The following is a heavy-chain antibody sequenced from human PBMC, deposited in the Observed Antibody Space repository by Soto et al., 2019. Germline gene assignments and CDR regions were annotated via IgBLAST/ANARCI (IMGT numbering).Heavy chain of an antibody. V-gene: IGHV3-73*01. CDR3: TSFMVGTTPY. CDR2: IRSKANTYAT. CDR1: GFTFSDSA. D-gene: IGHD1-26*01. Sequence: GGSLRLSCAASGFTFSDSAMHWVRQAAGKGLEWVGRIRSKANTYATAYAASVKGRFTISRDDSKNTAYLQMNSLKTEDTAVHYCTSFMVGTTPYWGQGTLVTVSS. J-gene: IGHJ4*02.